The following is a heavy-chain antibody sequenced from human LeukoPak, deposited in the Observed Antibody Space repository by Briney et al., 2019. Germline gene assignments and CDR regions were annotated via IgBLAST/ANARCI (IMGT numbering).Heavy chain of an antibody. CDR2: IIPIFGTA. D-gene: IGHD5-18*01. CDR3: ARALVDTAMVKYSYGYLDYYYGMDV. V-gene: IGHV1-69*01. J-gene: IGHJ6*02. Sequence: ASVKVSCKASGGTFSSYAISWVRQAPGQGLEWMGGIIPIFGTANYAQKFQGRVTITADESTSTAYMELSSLRSEDTAVYYCARALVDTAMVKYSYGYLDYYYGMDVWGQGTTVTVSS. CDR1: GGTFSSYA.